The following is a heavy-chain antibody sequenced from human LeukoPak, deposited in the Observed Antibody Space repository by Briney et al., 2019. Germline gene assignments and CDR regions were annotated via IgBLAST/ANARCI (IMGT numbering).Heavy chain of an antibody. CDR2: ASAYNGNT. Sequence: GPSLKVSCKVSGNTFTTNGITWGRQAPGQGLEGWGWASAYNGNTNYAQKLQGRVTMTTDTSTSTAYMELRSLRSDDTAVYYCARDCARTSCYFDYWGQGILVTVSS. CDR1: GNTFTTNG. CDR3: ARDCARTSCYFDY. D-gene: IGHD2-2*01. V-gene: IGHV1-18*01. J-gene: IGHJ4*02.